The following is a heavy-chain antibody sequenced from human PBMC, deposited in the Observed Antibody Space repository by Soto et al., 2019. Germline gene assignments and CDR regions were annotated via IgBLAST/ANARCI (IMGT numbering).Heavy chain of an antibody. CDR3: AKDPGRVTYFDY. CDR1: GFTFSIYG. CDR2: ISYDGSNK. D-gene: IGHD2-21*02. V-gene: IGHV3-30*18. Sequence: GGSLRLSCAASGFTFSIYGMHWVRQAPGKGLEWVAVISYDGSNKYYADSVKGRFTISRDNSKNTLYLQMNSLRAEDTAVYYCAKDPGRVTYFDYWGQGTLVTVSS. J-gene: IGHJ4*02.